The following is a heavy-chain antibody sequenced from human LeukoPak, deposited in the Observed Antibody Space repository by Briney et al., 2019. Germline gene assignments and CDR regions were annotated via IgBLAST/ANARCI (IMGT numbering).Heavy chain of an antibody. CDR2: IYYSGST. D-gene: IGHD6-19*01. V-gene: IGHV4-39*02. Sequence: ASETLSLTCTVSDGSISSSRYYWGWIRQPPGKGLEWIGSIYYSGSTYYNPSLKSRLTISVDTSKNHFSLKLSSVTAADTAVYYCARLSGWYEVGYWGQGTLVTVSS. CDR3: ARLSGWYEVGY. CDR1: DGSISSSRYY. J-gene: IGHJ4*02.